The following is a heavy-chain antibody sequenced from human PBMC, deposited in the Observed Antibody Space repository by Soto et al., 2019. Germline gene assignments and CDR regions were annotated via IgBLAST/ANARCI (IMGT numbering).Heavy chain of an antibody. CDR2: ISSSSSYI. Sequence: PGGSLRLSCAAPGFTFSSYSMNWVRQAPGKGLEWVSSISSSSSYIYYADSVKGRFTISRDNAKNSLYLQMNSLRAEDTAVYYCARGITIFGVVLPYGMDVWGQGTTVTRLL. D-gene: IGHD3-3*01. V-gene: IGHV3-21*01. CDR1: GFTFSSYS. CDR3: ARGITIFGVVLPYGMDV. J-gene: IGHJ6*02.